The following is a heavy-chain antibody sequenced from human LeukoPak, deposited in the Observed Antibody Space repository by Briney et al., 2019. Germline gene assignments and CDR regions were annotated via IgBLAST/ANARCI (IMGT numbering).Heavy chain of an antibody. D-gene: IGHD6-19*01. CDR3: ASLRRVYSSGWADWFDP. CDR1: GYTLTELS. V-gene: IGHV1-24*01. Sequence: GASVKVSCKVSGYTLTELSMHWVRQAPGKGLEWMGGFDPEDGETICAQKFQGRVTMTEDTSTDTAYMELSSLRSEDTAVYYCASLRRVYSSGWADWFDPWGQGTLVTVSS. CDR2: FDPEDGET. J-gene: IGHJ5*02.